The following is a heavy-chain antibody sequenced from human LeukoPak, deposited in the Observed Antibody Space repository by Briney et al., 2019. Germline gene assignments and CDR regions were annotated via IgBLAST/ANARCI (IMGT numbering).Heavy chain of an antibody. CDR3: AKDRMITFGGVIAPDVIAFDI. Sequence: TGGSLRLSCAASGFTFSSYAMSWVRQAPGKELEWVSAISGSGGSTYYADSVKGRYTISRDNSKNTLYLQMNSLRAEDTAVYYCAKDRMITFGGVIAPDVIAFDIWGQGTMVTVSS. V-gene: IGHV3-23*01. CDR2: ISGSGGST. D-gene: IGHD3-16*02. J-gene: IGHJ3*02. CDR1: GFTFSSYA.